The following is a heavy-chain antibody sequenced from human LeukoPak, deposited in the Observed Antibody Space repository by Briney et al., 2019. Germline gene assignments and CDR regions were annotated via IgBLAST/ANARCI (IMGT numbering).Heavy chain of an antibody. CDR2: IDCDDDK. J-gene: IGHJ4*02. CDR1: GVSLRTGGMQ. Sequence: SGPTLVNPTQTLTLTRTFSGVSLRTGGMQVSWIRQPQGKALEWLARIDCDDDKFYSTALKTRLTISKDTSKNQVVLTMTNMDPVDTATYYCARSPTKYCSGGSCYGAFDYWGQGTLVTVSS. D-gene: IGHD2-15*01. CDR3: ARSPTKYCSGGSCYGAFDY. V-gene: IGHV2-70*04.